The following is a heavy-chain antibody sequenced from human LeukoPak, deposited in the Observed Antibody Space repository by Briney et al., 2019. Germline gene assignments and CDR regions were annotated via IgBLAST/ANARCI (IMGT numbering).Heavy chain of an antibody. CDR1: GGSISSYY. D-gene: IGHD1-26*01. V-gene: IGHV4-59*08. CDR3: ARLGFSNSGSYLAPSDY. Sequence: PSETLSLTCTVSGGSISSYYWSWIRQPPGKGLEWIRYIYYSGGTNYNPSLKSRVTISVDTSKNQFSLKLSSVTAADTAVYYCARLGFSNSGSYLAPSDYWGQGTLVTVSS. CDR2: IYYSGGT. J-gene: IGHJ4*02.